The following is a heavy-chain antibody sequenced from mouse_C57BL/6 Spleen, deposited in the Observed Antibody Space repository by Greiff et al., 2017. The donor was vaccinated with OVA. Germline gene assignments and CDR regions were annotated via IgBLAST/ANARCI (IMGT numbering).Heavy chain of an antibody. CDR1: GFSLTSYG. D-gene: IGHD1-1*01. CDR2: IWSDGST. Sequence: VKLMESGPGLVAPSQSLSITCTVSGFSLTSYGVHWVRQPPGKGLEWLVVIWSDGSTTYNSALKSRLSISKDNSKSQVFLKMNSLQTDDTAMYYCARQPDYYGSSTAWFAYWGQGTLVTVSA. V-gene: IGHV2-6-1*01. CDR3: ARQPDYYGSSTAWFAY. J-gene: IGHJ3*01.